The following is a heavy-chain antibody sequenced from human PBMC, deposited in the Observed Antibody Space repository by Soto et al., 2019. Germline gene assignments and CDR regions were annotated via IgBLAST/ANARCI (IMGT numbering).Heavy chain of an antibody. D-gene: IGHD2-21*02. CDR3: ARPIGGNYAFDI. J-gene: IGHJ3*02. CDR1: GYTFTSYH. Sequence: ASVKVSCKASGYTFTSYHMHWVRQAPGQGLEWMGIINPSGGSTSYAQKFQGRVTMTRDTSTSTVYMELSSLRSEDTAVYYCARPIGGNYAFDIWGQGTMVTVSS. V-gene: IGHV1-46*01. CDR2: INPSGGST.